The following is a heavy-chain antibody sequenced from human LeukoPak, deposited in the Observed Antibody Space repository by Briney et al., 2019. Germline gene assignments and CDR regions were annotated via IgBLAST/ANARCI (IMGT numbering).Heavy chain of an antibody. CDR2: SNAGNGNT. Sequence: ASVKVSCKASGYTFTSYAMHWVRQAPGQRLEWMGWSNAGNGNTKYSQEFQGRVTITRDTSTSTAYMELRSLRSDDTAVYYCARDSASLNFDFHNWFDPWGQGTLVTVSS. D-gene: IGHD3-9*01. CDR1: GYTFTSYA. V-gene: IGHV1-3*02. CDR3: ARDSASLNFDFHNWFDP. J-gene: IGHJ5*02.